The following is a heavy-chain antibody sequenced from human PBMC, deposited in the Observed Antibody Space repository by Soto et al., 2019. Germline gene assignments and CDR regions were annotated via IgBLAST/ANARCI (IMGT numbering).Heavy chain of an antibody. CDR2: IYYSGST. CDR3: ARDRGSGYSPFDY. J-gene: IGHJ4*02. V-gene: IGHV4-31*03. D-gene: IGHD3-22*01. CDR1: GGSISIGGYY. Sequence: PSETLSLTCTVSGGSISIGGYYWSCIRQHPGKGLEWIGYIYYSGSTYYNPSLKSRVTISVDTSKNQFSLKLSSVTAADTAVYYCARDRGSGYSPFDYWGQGTLVTVSS.